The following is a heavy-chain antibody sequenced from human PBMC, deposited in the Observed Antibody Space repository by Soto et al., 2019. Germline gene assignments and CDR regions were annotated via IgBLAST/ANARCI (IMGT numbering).Heavy chain of an antibody. Sequence: PSETLSLTCTVSGGSISSSSYYWGWIRQPPGKGLEWIGSIYYSGSTYYNPSLKSRVTISVDTSKNQFSLKLSSVTAADTAVYYCARNPSEYSRRYFDYWGQGTLVTVSS. V-gene: IGHV4-39*01. CDR2: IYYSGST. D-gene: IGHD6-6*01. CDR1: GGSISSSSYY. J-gene: IGHJ4*02. CDR3: ARNPSEYSRRYFDY.